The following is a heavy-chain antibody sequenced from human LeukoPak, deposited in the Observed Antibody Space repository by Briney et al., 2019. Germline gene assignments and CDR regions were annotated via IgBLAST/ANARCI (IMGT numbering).Heavy chain of an antibody. J-gene: IGHJ4*02. CDR3: ARRAGAYSHPYDY. CDR1: GFTFSSYE. V-gene: IGHV3-48*03. Sequence: PGRSLRLSCVASGFTFSSYEMNWVRQAPGKGLEWLSYIGSSDSTTHYADSVKGRFTISRDNAKNTLYLQMNSLRAEDTAVYYCARRAGAYSHPYDYWGQGTLVTVSS. CDR2: IGSSDSTT. D-gene: IGHD4/OR15-4a*01.